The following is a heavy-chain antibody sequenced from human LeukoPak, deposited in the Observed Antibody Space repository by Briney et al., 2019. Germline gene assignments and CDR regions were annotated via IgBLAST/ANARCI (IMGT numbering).Heavy chain of an antibody. CDR3: SRENGAFSPFGY. CDR1: GGSITTTNW. V-gene: IGHV4-4*02. D-gene: IGHD2-8*01. J-gene: IGHJ4*02. CDR2: VSLEGVR. Sequence: SETLSLTCGVSGGSITTTNWWSLVRQFPGQGLQWIGEVSLEGVRNYNPSLTSRVTMSLDRAKNLLSLNLNSVTAAYTSVYYCSRENGAFSPFGYGGQGILVTV.